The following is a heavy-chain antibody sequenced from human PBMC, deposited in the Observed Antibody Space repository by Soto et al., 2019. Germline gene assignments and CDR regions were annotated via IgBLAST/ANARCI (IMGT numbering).Heavy chain of an antibody. D-gene: IGHD3-22*01. V-gene: IGHV1-18*01. CDR1: GYTFTSYG. Sequence: GASVKVSFKASGYTFTSYGISWVRQAPGQGLEWMGWISAYNGNTNYAQKLQGRVTMTTDTSTSTAYMELRSLRSDDTAVYYCARDQDYYDSSGCDYWGQGTLVTVSS. J-gene: IGHJ4*02. CDR3: ARDQDYYDSSGCDY. CDR2: ISAYNGNT.